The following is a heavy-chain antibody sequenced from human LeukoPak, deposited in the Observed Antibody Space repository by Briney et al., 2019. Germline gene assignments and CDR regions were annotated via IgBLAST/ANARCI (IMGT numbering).Heavy chain of an antibody. CDR1: GFTFSSYT. CDR2: ISGSGGST. D-gene: IGHD6-6*01. V-gene: IGHV3-23*01. CDR3: AKSIAARPFDY. Sequence: GGSLRLSCAASGFTFSSYTMSWVRQAPGRGLEWVSAISGSGGSTYYADSVKGRFTISRDNSKNTLYLQMNSLRAEDTAVYYCAKSIAARPFDYWGQGTLVTVSS. J-gene: IGHJ4*02.